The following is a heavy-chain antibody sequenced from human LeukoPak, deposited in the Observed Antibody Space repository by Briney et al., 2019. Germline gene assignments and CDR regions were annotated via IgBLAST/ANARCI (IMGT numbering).Heavy chain of an antibody. CDR3: ARESQFSSGWYYFDS. Sequence: PGGTLRLSCAASGFTFSSYGMSWVRQAPGKGLEWVSAISGSGGSTYYADSVKGRFTISKDNSKNTLYLQMNNLGAEDTAMYYCARESQFSSGWYYFDSWGQGTLVTVSS. CDR2: ISGSGGST. J-gene: IGHJ4*02. V-gene: IGHV3-23*01. CDR1: GFTFSSYG. D-gene: IGHD6-19*01.